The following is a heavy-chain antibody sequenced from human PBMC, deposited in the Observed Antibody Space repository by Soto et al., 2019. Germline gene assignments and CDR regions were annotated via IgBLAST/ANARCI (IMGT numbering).Heavy chain of an antibody. V-gene: IGHV4-34*01. D-gene: IGHD1-26*01. CDR1: GGSFSGYY. CDR2: INHSGST. J-gene: IGHJ4*02. CDR3: ARGGEGIVGATNPY. Sequence: QVQLQQWGAGLLKPSETLSLTCAVYGGSFSGYYWSWIRQPPGKGLEWIGEINHSGSTNYNPSLKSRVTISVDTSKNQVSLKLSSVTAADTAVYYCARGGEGIVGATNPYWGQGTLVTVSS.